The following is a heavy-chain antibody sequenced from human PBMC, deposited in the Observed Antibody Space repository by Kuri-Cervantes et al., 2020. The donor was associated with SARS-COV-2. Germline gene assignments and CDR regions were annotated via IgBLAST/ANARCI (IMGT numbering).Heavy chain of an antibody. CDR3: AGSSRGATGGDY. V-gene: IGHV1-69*13. J-gene: IGHJ4*02. Sequence: SVKVSCKASGDTFNNYASSWVRQAPGQGLEWMGGIIPLFGTKHSAQKFNDRVTISADESTCTTFLELNALISEDTAIYYCAGSSRGATGGDYWGQGSLVTVSS. CDR1: GDTFNNYA. D-gene: IGHD1-26*01. CDR2: IIPLFGTK.